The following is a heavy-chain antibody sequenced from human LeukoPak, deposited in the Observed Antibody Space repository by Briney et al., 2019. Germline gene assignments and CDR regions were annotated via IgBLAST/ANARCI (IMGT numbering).Heavy chain of an antibody. CDR2: IYYSGST. CDR1: GGSIRSSNYY. V-gene: IGHV4-39*01. J-gene: IGHJ4*02. D-gene: IGHD2-15*01. CDR3: GRSLAVPRALPSYY. Sequence: SETLSLTCTVSGGSIRSSNYYWGWIRQPPGRGLEWIGIIYYSGSTYYNPSLKSRVTISVDTSKNQISLKLNSVTAADTAVYYCGRSLAVPRALPSYYWGQGILVTVSS.